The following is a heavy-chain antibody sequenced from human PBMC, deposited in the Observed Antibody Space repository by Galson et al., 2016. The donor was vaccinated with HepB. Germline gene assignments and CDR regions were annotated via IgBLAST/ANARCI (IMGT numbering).Heavy chain of an antibody. D-gene: IGHD2-15*01. CDR3: ARESLYCSGGNCYSPLGDY. J-gene: IGHJ4*02. Sequence: SVKVSCKASGYTFINYGISWVRQAPGQGLEWMGWISVDIGNTNYAQKLQDRVTMTTDTSTSTAYMELRSLRSDDTAVDYCARESLYCSGGNCYSPLGDYWVQGTLVTVSS. CDR2: ISVDIGNT. CDR1: GYTFINYG. V-gene: IGHV1-18*04.